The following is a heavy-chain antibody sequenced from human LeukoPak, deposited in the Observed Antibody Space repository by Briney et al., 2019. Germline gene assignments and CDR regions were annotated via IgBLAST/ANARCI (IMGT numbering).Heavy chain of an antibody. CDR2: INHSGST. CDR1: GESFSGYY. J-gene: IGHJ4*02. Sequence: SETLSLTCAVYGESFSGYYWSWIRQPPGKGLEWIGEINHSGSTNYNPSLKSRVTISVDTSKNQFSLKLSSVTAADTAVYYCARVGYSYGTKSFDYWGQGTLVTVSS. D-gene: IGHD5-18*01. CDR3: ARVGYSYGTKSFDY. V-gene: IGHV4-34*01.